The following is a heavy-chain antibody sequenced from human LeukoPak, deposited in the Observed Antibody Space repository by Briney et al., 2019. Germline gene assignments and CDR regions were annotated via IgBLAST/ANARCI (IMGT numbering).Heavy chain of an antibody. Sequence: GGSLRLSCAASGFTFSSYGMHWVRQAPGKGLEWVAVISYDGSNKYYADSVKGRFTISRDNSKNTLYLQMNSLRAEDTAVYYCATSGTYYYDSSCYYPEGYWGQGTLVTVSS. J-gene: IGHJ4*02. CDR3: ATSGTYYYDSSCYYPEGY. CDR1: GFTFSSYG. V-gene: IGHV3-30*03. CDR2: ISYDGSNK. D-gene: IGHD3-22*01.